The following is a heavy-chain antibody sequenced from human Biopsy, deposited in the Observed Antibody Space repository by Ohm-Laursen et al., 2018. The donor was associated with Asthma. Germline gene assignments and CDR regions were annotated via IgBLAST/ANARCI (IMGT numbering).Heavy chain of an antibody. CDR3: VRGSSSWHHGPFHYYYGLDV. V-gene: IGHV4-39*01. J-gene: IGHJ6*02. CDR2: IYYSGTT. CDR1: SGSGGYMRSGNYY. Sequence: SDTLSLTCSLSSGSGGYMRSGNYYWGWIRQPPGKGLEWIGSIYYSGTTYYNPSLESRVTVSADPSKNQFSRNLTSVTAADTAVYYCVRGSSSWHHGPFHYYYGLDVWGQGTTATVSS. D-gene: IGHD6-13*01.